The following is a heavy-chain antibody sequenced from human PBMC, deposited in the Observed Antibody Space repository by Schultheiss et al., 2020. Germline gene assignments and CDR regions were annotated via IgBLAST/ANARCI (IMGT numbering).Heavy chain of an antibody. CDR1: GFIFDDYA. CDR2: IRSKAYGGTT. D-gene: IGHD5-12*01. V-gene: IGHV3-49*04. J-gene: IGHJ4*02. Sequence: GGSLRLSCAASGFIFDDYAMHWVRQAPGKGLEWVGFIRSKAYGGTTEYAASVKGRFTISRDDSKSIAYLQMNSLKTEDTAVYYCTRGGGGYDSFDYWGQGTLVTVSS. CDR3: TRGGGGYDSFDY.